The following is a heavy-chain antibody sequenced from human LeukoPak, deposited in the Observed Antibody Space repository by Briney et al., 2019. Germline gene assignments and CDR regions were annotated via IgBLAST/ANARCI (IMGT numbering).Heavy chain of an antibody. CDR3: AKAPYSSSWYDNYFDY. J-gene: IGHJ4*02. V-gene: IGHV3-23*01. CDR1: GFTFSSYA. D-gene: IGHD6-13*01. CDR2: ISGSGGST. Sequence: PGGSLRLSCAASGFTFSSYAMHWVRQAPGKGLEWVSAISGSGGSTYYADSVKGRFTISRDNSKNTLYLQMNSLRAEDTAVYYCAKAPYSSSWYDNYFDYWGQGTLVTVSS.